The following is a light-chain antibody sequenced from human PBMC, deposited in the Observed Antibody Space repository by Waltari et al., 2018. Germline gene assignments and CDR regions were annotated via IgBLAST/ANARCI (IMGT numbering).Light chain of an antibody. Sequence: EVVLTQSPATLSVSPGERAALSCRPSQSVGTALAWDQQKPGQAPRLLIFSTSTRATDVPARFNGSGSGTEFTLTISSLQSEDFAVYVCQQYRSWPLTFGGGTKVDIK. J-gene: IGKJ4*01. V-gene: IGKV3-15*01. CDR1: QSVGTA. CDR3: QQYRSWPLT. CDR2: STS.